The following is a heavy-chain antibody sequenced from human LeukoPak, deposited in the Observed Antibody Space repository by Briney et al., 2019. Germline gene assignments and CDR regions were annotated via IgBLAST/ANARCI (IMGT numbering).Heavy chain of an antibody. V-gene: IGHV1-69*05. CDR1: LCTYSNYV. Sequence: ASVKDSCKASLCTYSNYVLSWVGQPPGQGLEGMGGIIPIFGTANYAQKFQGSVTITTDDSTSTAYMELSSLRSEDTAVYCCARVTTVHYYYYDMYVWGKGTTVTVSS. J-gene: IGHJ6*03. CDR2: IIPIFGTA. CDR3: ARVTTVHYYYYDMYV. D-gene: IGHD4-11*01.